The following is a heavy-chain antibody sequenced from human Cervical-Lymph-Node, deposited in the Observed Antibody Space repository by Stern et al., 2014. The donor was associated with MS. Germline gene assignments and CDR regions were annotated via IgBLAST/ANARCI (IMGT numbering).Heavy chain of an antibody. CDR2: IKSSVGNK. CDR1: GSPFINDY. Sequence: VQLVESGAEVKKPGASVKISCSASGSPFINDYVHWVRQAPGQGLAWMGIIKSSVGNKSYAQKFQGIVTMTRDTSTNTVYLELSNLRSEDTSVYYCATAAGDVWGHGTTVSVSS. CDR3: ATAAGDV. J-gene: IGHJ6*02. V-gene: IGHV1-46*01. D-gene: IGHD6-13*01.